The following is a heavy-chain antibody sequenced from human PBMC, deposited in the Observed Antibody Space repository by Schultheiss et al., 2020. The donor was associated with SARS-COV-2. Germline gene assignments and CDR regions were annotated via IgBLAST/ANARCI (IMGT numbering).Heavy chain of an antibody. V-gene: IGHV5-51*01. CDR3: ARHAYSSGWNRLQNWFDH. Sequence: GGSLRLSCKGSGYSFTSYWIGCVRQMPGKGLEWMGIIYPGDSDTRYSPSFQGQVTISADKSISTAYLQWSSLKASDTAMYYCARHAYSSGWNRLQNWFDHWGQGTLVTVSS. D-gene: IGHD6-19*01. CDR1: GYSFTSYW. J-gene: IGHJ5*02. CDR2: IYPGDSDT.